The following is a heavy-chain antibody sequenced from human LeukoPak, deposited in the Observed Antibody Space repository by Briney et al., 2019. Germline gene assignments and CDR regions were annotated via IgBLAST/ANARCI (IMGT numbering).Heavy chain of an antibody. CDR3: ARLRYYYYYMDV. CDR2: ISSSGSTI. Sequence: PGGSLRLSCAASGFTFSDYYMSWIRQAPGKGLEWVSYISSSGSTIYYADSVKGRFTISRDNAKNSLYLQMGSLRAEDMAVYYCARLRYYYYYMDVWGKGTTVTISS. CDR1: GFTFSDYY. J-gene: IGHJ6*03. V-gene: IGHV3-11*04.